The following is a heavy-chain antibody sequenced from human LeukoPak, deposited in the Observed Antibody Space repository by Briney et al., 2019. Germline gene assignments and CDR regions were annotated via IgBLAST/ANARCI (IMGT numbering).Heavy chain of an antibody. CDR1: GGSISSSGYY. D-gene: IGHD3-22*01. CDR3: ARLLGYYYDSSGYFDY. CDR2: IYYSGST. J-gene: IGHJ4*02. Sequence: SETLSLTCTVSGGSISSSGYYWGWIRQPPGKGLEWIGSIYYSGSTYYNPSLKSRVTISVDTSKNQFSLKLSSVTAADTAVYYCARLLGYYYDSSGYFDYWGQGTLVTVSS. V-gene: IGHV4-39*01.